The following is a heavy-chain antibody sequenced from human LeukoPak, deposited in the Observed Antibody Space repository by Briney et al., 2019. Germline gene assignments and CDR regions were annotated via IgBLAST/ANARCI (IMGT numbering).Heavy chain of an antibody. J-gene: IGHJ4*02. Sequence: GGSLRLSCAASGFTFSSYWMSWVRQAPGKGLEWVANIQEGGSEKYYVDSVKGRFTISRDNAKNSLYLQMNSLKAEDTAVYYCARERGVFDYWGQGTLVTVSS. V-gene: IGHV3-7*04. CDR2: IQEGGSEK. CDR3: ARERGVFDY. D-gene: IGHD2-8*01. CDR1: GFTFSSYW.